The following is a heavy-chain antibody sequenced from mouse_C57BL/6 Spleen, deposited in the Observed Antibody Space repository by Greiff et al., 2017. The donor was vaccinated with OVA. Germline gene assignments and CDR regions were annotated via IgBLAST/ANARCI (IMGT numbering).Heavy chain of an antibody. CDR3: AGELTGTDAMDY. J-gene: IGHJ4*01. V-gene: IGHV12-3*01. Sequence: VKLVESGPGLVKPSQSLFLTCSITGFPITSGYYWIWIRQSPGKPLEWMGYITHSGETFYNPSLQSPISITRETSKNQFFLQLNSVTTEDTAMYYCAGELTGTDAMDYWGQGTSVTVSS. CDR1: GFPITSGYY. CDR2: ITHSGET. D-gene: IGHD4-1*01.